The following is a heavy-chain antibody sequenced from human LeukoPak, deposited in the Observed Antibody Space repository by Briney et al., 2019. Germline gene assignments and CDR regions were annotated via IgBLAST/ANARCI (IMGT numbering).Heavy chain of an antibody. Sequence: SETVSLTCTVSGGSISSYYWSWIRQPPGKGLEWIGYIYYSGSTNYNPSLKSRVTISVDTSKNQFSLKLSSVTAADTAVYYCGCIAAAGTGGADYWGQGTLVTVSS. J-gene: IGHJ4*02. D-gene: IGHD6-13*01. CDR1: GGSISSYY. CDR3: GCIAAAGTGGADY. CDR2: IYYSGST. V-gene: IGHV4-59*01.